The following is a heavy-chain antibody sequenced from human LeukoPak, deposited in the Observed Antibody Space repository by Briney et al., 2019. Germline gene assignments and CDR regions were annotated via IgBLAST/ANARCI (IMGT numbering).Heavy chain of an antibody. V-gene: IGHV6-1*01. Sequence: SQTLSLTCAISGDSVSSNSAAWNWIRQSPSRGLEWLGRTYYRSKWYNDYAVSVKSRITINPGTSKNQFSLQLNSVTPEDTAVYYCARIYGDFSYGAFDIWGQGTMVTVSS. CDR3: ARIYGDFSYGAFDI. J-gene: IGHJ3*02. CDR1: GDSVSSNSAA. D-gene: IGHD4-17*01. CDR2: TYYRSKWYN.